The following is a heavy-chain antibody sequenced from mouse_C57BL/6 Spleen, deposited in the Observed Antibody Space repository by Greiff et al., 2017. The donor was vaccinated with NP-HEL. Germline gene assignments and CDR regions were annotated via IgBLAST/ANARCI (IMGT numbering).Heavy chain of an antibody. CDR3: ARDGYGGDPWFAY. CDR2: ISYDGSN. CDR1: GYSITSGYY. V-gene: IGHV3-6*01. D-gene: IGHD2-2*01. Sequence: EVQLQESGPGLVKPSQSLSLTCSVTGYSITSGYYWNWIRQFPGNKLEWMGYISYDGSNNYNPSLKNRISITRDTSKNQFFLKLNSVTTEDTATYYCARDGYGGDPWFAYWGQGTLVTVSA. J-gene: IGHJ3*01.